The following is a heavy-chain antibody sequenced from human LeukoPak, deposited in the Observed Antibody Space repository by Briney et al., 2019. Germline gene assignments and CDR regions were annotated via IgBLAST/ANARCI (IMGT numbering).Heavy chain of an antibody. J-gene: IGHJ4*02. D-gene: IGHD4-17*01. V-gene: IGHV1-2*02. CDR1: GYTFTGNY. Sequence: ASVKVSCKASGYTFTGNYMHWVRQAPGQGLEWMGWINPNSGGTNYAQKFQGRVTMTRDTSISTAYMELSRLRSDDTAVYYCARDSDYGEGAVYYWGQGTLVTVSS. CDR2: INPNSGGT. CDR3: ARDSDYGEGAVYY.